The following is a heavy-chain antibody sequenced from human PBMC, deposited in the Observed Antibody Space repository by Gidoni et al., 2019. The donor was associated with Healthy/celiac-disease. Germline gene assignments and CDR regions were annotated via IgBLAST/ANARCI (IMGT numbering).Heavy chain of an antibody. CDR3: ARLEDIEATMDY. Sequence: EVQLVESGGGLVKTGGSLRLSCAASGFTFSSYSMHWVRQAPGKGLEWLSPISSSSIYIYYADSVKGRFNISRDNAKNSLYLQMNSLGAEDTAVYYCARLEDIEATMDYWGQGTLVTVSS. V-gene: IGHV3-21*01. J-gene: IGHJ4*02. D-gene: IGHD5-12*01. CDR2: ISSSSIYI. CDR1: GFTFSSYS.